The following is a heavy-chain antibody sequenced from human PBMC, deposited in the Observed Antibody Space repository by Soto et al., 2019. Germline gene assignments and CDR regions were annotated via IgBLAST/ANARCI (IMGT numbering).Heavy chain of an antibody. D-gene: IGHD6-19*01. Sequence: PXGSLRLSCAAAGFTFSSYAMHWVRQAPGKGLEWVAVISYDGSNKYYADSVKGRFTISRDNSKNTLYLQMNSLRAEDTAVYYCASRHSAGTIDYWGQGTLVTVSS. CDR1: GFTFSSYA. V-gene: IGHV3-30-3*01. J-gene: IGHJ4*02. CDR2: ISYDGSNK. CDR3: ASRHSAGTIDY.